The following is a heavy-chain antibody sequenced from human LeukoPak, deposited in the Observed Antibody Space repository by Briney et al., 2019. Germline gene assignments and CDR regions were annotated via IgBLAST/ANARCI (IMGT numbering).Heavy chain of an antibody. CDR2: INHSGST. CDR1: GGSFSGYY. Sequence: SETLSLTCAVYGGSFSGYYWSWIRQPPGKGLEWIGEINHSGSTNYNPSLKSRVTISVDTSKNQFSLKLSSVTAADTAVYYCARGLHYDFWSGYYQHDAFDIWGQGTMVTVSS. J-gene: IGHJ3*02. V-gene: IGHV4-34*01. CDR3: ARGLHYDFWSGYYQHDAFDI. D-gene: IGHD3-3*01.